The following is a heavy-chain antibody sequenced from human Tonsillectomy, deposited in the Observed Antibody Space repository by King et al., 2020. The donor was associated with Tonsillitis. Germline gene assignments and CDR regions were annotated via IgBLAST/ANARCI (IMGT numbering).Heavy chain of an antibody. CDR2: ISAYSGNT. Sequence: QLVQSGAEVKKPGASVKVSCKASGYTFSSYGISWVRQAPGQGLEWMGWISAYSGNTNYAQKFLGRVTMTTDTSTSTAYMELRSLRSDDTAVYYCEREGGYCSGGSCYSFFAYWGQGTLVTVSS. J-gene: IGHJ4*02. CDR1: GYTFSSYG. CDR3: EREGGYCSGGSCYSFFAY. D-gene: IGHD2-15*01. V-gene: IGHV1-18*04.